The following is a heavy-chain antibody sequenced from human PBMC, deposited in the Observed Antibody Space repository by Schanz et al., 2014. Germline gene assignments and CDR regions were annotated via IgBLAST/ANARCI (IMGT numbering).Heavy chain of an antibody. Sequence: QVQLVQSGDEVKKPGASVKVSCKTSGYTFSDYGITWVRQAPGQGLEWVGWISPYTGNTHYFDKMEGRVTMTTDTSTSTAYMELRSLRSDDTAVYYCARGGYSSGWYDRDIAHFDYWGQGTRVTVSS. J-gene: IGHJ4*02. CDR1: GYTFSDYG. V-gene: IGHV1-18*01. CDR3: ARGGYSSGWYDRDIAHFDY. D-gene: IGHD6-19*01. CDR2: ISPYTGNT.